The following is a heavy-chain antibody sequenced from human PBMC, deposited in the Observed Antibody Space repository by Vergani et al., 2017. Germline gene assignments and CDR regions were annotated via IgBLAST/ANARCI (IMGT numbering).Heavy chain of an antibody. CDR2: IWYDGRNK. J-gene: IGHJ4*02. Sequence: QVQLVESGGGVVQPGRSLRLSCAASGFTFSSYGMHWVRQAPGKGLEWVAVIWYDGRNKYYADSVKGRFTISRDNSKNTLYLQMNSLRAEDTAVYYCAKDPYNWNDAPDYWGQGTLVTVSS. CDR1: GFTFSSYG. D-gene: IGHD1-1*01. CDR3: AKDPYNWNDAPDY. V-gene: IGHV3-33*06.